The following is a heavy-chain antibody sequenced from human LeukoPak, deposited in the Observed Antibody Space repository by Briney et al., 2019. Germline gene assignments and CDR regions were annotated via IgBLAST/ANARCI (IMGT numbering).Heavy chain of an antibody. CDR1: GFTFSSYA. V-gene: IGHV1-69*05. CDR3: ARFDSSGWPYFDY. D-gene: IGHD6-19*01. Sequence: GGSLRLSCAASGFTFSSYAISWVRQAPGQGLEWMGGIIPIFGTANYAQKFQGRVTITTDESTSTAYMELSSLRSEDTAVYYCARFDSSGWPYFDYWGQGTLVTVSS. J-gene: IGHJ4*02. CDR2: IIPIFGTA.